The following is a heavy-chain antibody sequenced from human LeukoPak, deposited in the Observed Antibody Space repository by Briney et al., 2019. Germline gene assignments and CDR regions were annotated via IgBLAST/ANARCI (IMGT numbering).Heavy chain of an antibody. CDR3: ARGRYYYDSSGYYYLRFFDY. CDR1: GGSISSYY. D-gene: IGHD3-22*01. CDR2: IYYSGST. V-gene: IGHV4-59*01. Sequence: SEALSLTCTVSGGSISSYYWSWIRQPPGKGLEWIGYIYYSGSTNYNPSLKSRVTISVDTSKNQFSLKLSSVTAADMAVYYCARGRYYYDSSGYYYLRFFDYWGQGTLVTVSS. J-gene: IGHJ4*02.